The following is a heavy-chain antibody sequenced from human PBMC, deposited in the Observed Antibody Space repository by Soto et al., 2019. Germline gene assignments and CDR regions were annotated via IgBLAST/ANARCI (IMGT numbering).Heavy chain of an antibody. J-gene: IGHJ4*02. CDR2: IWYDGSNK. CDR1: GFTFSSYG. Sequence: GGSLRLSCAASGFTFSSYGMHWVRQAPGKGLEWVAVIWYDGSNKYYADSVKGRFTISRDNSKNTLYLQMNSLRAEDTAVYYCARDLLGDHPNHPFDCWGQGTLVTVSS. CDR3: ARDLLGDHPNHPFDC. D-gene: IGHD4-17*01. V-gene: IGHV3-33*01.